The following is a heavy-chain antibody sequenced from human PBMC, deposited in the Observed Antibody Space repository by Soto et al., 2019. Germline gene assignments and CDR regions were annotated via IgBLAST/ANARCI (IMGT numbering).Heavy chain of an antibody. CDR1: GGSLNSGGYF. J-gene: IGHJ5*02. CDR3: AREVMTSVTRGWFDP. CDR2: VYSGDIA. V-gene: IGHV4-31*03. Sequence: QVQLQESGPGLVRPSQTLSLTCTVSGGSLNSGGYFWSWIRQVPGKGLEWIGYVYSGDIAYYNPSLQSRGTIAVDTSKKQFSLTLTSVTAADTAIYFCAREVMTSVTRGWFDPWGQGTLVTVSS. D-gene: IGHD4-17*01.